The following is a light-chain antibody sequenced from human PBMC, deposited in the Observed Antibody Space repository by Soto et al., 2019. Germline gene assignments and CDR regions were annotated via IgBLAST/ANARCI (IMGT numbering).Light chain of an antibody. CDR2: DAS. Sequence: DIQMTQSPSTLSASVGDRVTITCRASQSISSWLAWYQQKPGKAPKVLIYDASTLHSGVPSRFSGGGSGTEFTLTITSLQPDDFATYYCQEYTTYSRTFGQGTKVEVK. CDR1: QSISSW. V-gene: IGKV1-5*01. J-gene: IGKJ1*01. CDR3: QEYTTYSRT.